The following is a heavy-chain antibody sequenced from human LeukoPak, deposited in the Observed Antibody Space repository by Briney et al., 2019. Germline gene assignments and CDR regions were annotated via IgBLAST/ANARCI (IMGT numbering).Heavy chain of an antibody. J-gene: IGHJ6*02. V-gene: IGHV4-59*01. Sequence: SETLSLTCTVYGGSISSYYWSWIRQPPGKGLEWIGDIYYSGSTNYNPSLKSRVTISVDTSENQFSLKLSSVTAADTAVYYCARGPLRYFEECYYYYGMDVWGQGTTVTVSS. D-gene: IGHD3-9*01. CDR2: IYYSGST. CDR3: ARGPLRYFEECYYYYGMDV. CDR1: GGSISSYY.